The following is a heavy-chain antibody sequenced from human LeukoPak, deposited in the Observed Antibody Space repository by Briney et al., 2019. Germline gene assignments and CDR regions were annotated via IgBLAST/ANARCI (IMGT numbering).Heavy chain of an antibody. CDR2: IYYSGST. CDR3: ARGYYGSGTPYFDY. J-gene: IGHJ4*02. CDR1: GGSISSGGYY. Sequence: PSETLSLTCTVSGGSISSGGYYWSWIRQHPGKGLEWIGYIYYSGSTYYNPSLKSRVTISVDTSKNQFSLKLSSVTAADTAVYYCARGYYGSGTPYFDYWGQGTLVTVSS. D-gene: IGHD3-10*01. V-gene: IGHV4-31*03.